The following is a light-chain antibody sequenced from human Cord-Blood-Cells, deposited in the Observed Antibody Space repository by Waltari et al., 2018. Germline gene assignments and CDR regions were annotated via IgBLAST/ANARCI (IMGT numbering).Light chain of an antibody. CDR1: KLGDKY. CDR3: QAWDSSTYV. J-gene: IGLJ1*01. V-gene: IGLV3-1*01. Sequence: SYDLTQPPSVSVSPGQTASITCSGDKLGDKYACWYQQKPGQSPVLGIDQDSKRPSGIPERFAGSNSGNTATLTISGTQAMDEADYYCQAWDSSTYVFGTGTKVTVL. CDR2: QDS.